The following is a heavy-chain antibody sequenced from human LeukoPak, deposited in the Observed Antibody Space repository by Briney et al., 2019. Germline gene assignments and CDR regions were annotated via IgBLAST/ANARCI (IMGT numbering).Heavy chain of an antibody. V-gene: IGHV1-18*01. Sequence: GASVKVSCKASGYTFTSYDISWVRQAPGQGLEWMGWISAYNGNTNYAQKLQGRVTMTTDTSTSTAYMELRSLRSDDTAVYYCARDSPLQDVDTAMVYIDYWGQGTLVTVSS. J-gene: IGHJ4*02. CDR1: GYTFTSYD. CDR3: ARDSPLQDVDTAMVYIDY. CDR2: ISAYNGNT. D-gene: IGHD5-18*01.